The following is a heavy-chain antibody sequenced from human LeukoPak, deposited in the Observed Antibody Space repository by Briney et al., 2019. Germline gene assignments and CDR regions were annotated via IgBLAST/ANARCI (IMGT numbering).Heavy chain of an antibody. Sequence: AGGSLRLSCAASGFTFSDYYMSWVRQAPGKGLEWVSVIYSGGSTYYADSVKGRFTISRDDSTNTLYLQMNSLRAEDTAVYYCARDAISLVRLKGETYYYYYGMDVWGQGTTITVSS. V-gene: IGHV3-53*01. CDR1: GFTFSDYY. CDR2: IYSGGST. CDR3: ARDAISLVRLKGETYYYYYGMDV. J-gene: IGHJ6*02. D-gene: IGHD3-10*01.